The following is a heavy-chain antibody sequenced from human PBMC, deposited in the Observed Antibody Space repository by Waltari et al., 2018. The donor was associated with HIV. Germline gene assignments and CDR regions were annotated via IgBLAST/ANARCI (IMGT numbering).Heavy chain of an antibody. Sequence: ELQLVESGGGLVQPGRSLRLTCRASGFTLDDFAVTWVRQAPGKGLGWVGFLRNKPYGGTTEVAASVKGRFTISRDESKSIAFLQMNSLKAEDTAVYYCARDRDDGLDVWGQGTTVIVS. CDR1: GFTLDDFA. CDR3: ARDRDDGLDV. V-gene: IGHV3-49*04. CDR2: LRNKPYGGTT. J-gene: IGHJ6*02.